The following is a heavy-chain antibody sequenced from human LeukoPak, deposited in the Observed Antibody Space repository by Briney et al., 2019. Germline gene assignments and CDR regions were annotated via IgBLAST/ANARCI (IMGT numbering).Heavy chain of an antibody. V-gene: IGHV3-23*01. CDR3: ARNGDPYGQVDYYFDY. CDR2: ISGGGGST. Sequence: GSLRLSCAASGFTFSAYAMTWVRQAPGKGLEWVSTISGGGGSTYYAASVKGRFTISRDNSRNTLYLQMNSLRAEDTAVYYCARNGDPYGQVDYYFDYWGLGTLVTVSS. J-gene: IGHJ4*02. D-gene: IGHD3/OR15-3a*01. CDR1: GFTFSAYA.